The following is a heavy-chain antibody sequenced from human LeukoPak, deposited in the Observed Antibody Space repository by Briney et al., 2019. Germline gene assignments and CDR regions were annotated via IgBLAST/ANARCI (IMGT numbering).Heavy chain of an antibody. CDR3: ARDGTGWSRDY. CDR1: GFTFSSSS. J-gene: IGHJ4*02. V-gene: IGHV3-21*01. D-gene: IGHD1/OR15-1a*01. Sequence: GGSLRLSCAASGFTFSSSSMNWIRQGPGKGLEWVSSISTDSIYIYYADSVKGRFTISRDNAKNSLYLQMSSLRAEDTAVYYCARDGTGWSRDYWGQGTLVTVSS. CDR2: ISTDSIYI.